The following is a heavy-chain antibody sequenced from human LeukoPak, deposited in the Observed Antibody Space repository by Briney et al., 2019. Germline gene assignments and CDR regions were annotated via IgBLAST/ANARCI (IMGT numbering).Heavy chain of an antibody. J-gene: IGHJ4*02. V-gene: IGHV4-31*03. CDR2: IYYSGST. D-gene: IGHD5-24*01. CDR1: GGSISSGGYY. Sequence: SETLSLTCTVSGGSISSGGYYWSWIRQHPGKGLEWIGYIYYSGSTYYNPSLKSRVTISVDTSKNQFPLKLSSVTAAATDVYYCATVTDGYSRRPPFDYWGQGTLVTVSS. CDR3: ATVTDGYSRRPPFDY.